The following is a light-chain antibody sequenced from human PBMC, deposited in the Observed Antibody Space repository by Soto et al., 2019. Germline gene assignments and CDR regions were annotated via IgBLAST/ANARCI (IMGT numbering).Light chain of an antibody. Sequence: EIVLTQSPATLSLSPGERATLSCRASQSVSSYFAWYQQKPGHAPRLLIYDASNRATGIPARFSGSGSGTDFTLTISSLEPDDFAVYYCQQRGNWPVTFGQGTRVDIK. CDR3: QQRGNWPVT. J-gene: IGKJ1*01. CDR2: DAS. V-gene: IGKV3-11*01. CDR1: QSVSSY.